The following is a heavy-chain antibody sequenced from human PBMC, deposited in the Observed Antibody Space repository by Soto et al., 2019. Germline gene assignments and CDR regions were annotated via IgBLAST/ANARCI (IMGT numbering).Heavy chain of an antibody. D-gene: IGHD5-12*01. V-gene: IGHV1-69*01. Sequence: QVQLVQSGAEVKKPGSSVKVSCKAFGGTFANFAINWVRQAPGQGLEWMGGIIPISGTPDYAQRFQGRVTITADESTTTTYMELNSLTSEDTAIYYCTRDTSDYDSNWFDPWGQGTLVTVSS. CDR3: TRDTSDYDSNWFDP. CDR2: IIPISGTP. CDR1: GGTFANFA. J-gene: IGHJ5*02.